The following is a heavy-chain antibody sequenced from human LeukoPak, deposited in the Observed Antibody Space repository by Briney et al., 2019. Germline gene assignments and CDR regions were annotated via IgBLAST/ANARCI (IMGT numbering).Heavy chain of an antibody. CDR1: GYTFTDYY. J-gene: IGHJ4*02. CDR3: ARGYSSSWYNFDY. D-gene: IGHD6-13*01. V-gene: IGHV1-2*02. Sequence: ASVKVSCKASGYTFTDYYMHWVRQAPGQGLEWMGWINPNSGGTNSAQKFQGRVTMTRDTSISTAYMELSSLRSEDTAVYYCARGYSSSWYNFDYWGQGTLVTVSS. CDR2: INPNSGGT.